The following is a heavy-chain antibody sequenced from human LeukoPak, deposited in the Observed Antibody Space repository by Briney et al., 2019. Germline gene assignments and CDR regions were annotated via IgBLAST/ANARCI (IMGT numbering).Heavy chain of an antibody. D-gene: IGHD2-15*01. Sequence: GGSLRLSCATSGSIFGNYWMHWVRQAPGKGLVWVSRINNDGSSTTYADSVKGRFTISRDNARNTLYLQMNSLRAEDTAVYYCARDGISCSGGHCYFASWGQGTLVTVSS. CDR1: GSIFGNYW. CDR3: ARDGISCSGGHCYFAS. J-gene: IGHJ4*02. CDR2: INNDGSST. V-gene: IGHV3-74*01.